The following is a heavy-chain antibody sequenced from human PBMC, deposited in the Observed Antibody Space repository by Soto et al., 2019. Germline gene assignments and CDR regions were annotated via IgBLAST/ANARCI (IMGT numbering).Heavy chain of an antibody. CDR1: GFTFSSYA. Sequence: VQLVESGGGLVKPGGSLRLSCAASGFTFSSYAMHWVRQAPGKGLEWVAVISYDGSNKYYADSVKGRFTISRDNSKNTLYLQMNSLRAEDTAVYYCARGGYYDFWSGYLYWGQGTLVTVSS. D-gene: IGHD3-3*01. CDR3: ARGGYYDFWSGYLY. V-gene: IGHV3-30-3*01. CDR2: ISYDGSNK. J-gene: IGHJ4*02.